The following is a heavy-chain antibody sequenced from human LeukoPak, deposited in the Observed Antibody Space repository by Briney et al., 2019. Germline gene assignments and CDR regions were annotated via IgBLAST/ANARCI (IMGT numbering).Heavy chain of an antibody. Sequence: SETLSLTCTVSGGSISSHYWSWIRHPPGKGLEWIGYIYTSGSTNYNPYLKSRVTISVDTSKNQFSLKLSSVTAADTAVYYCARLKTYYDFWSGYYYYMDAWGKGTTVTVSS. D-gene: IGHD3-3*01. CDR1: GGSISSHY. V-gene: IGHV4-4*09. CDR2: IYTSGST. J-gene: IGHJ6*03. CDR3: ARLKTYYDFWSGYYYYMDA.